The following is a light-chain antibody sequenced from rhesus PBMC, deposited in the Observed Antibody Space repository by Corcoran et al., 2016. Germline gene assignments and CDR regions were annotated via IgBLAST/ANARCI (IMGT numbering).Light chain of an antibody. CDR1: ENVGTS. Sequence: VMTQSPATLSLSPGEPAILSCRTSENVGTSLAWYHQKPGQAPKLLVHSAYFRANGVPDRFRGSGLRKEFTLPITSLGPEDVGVYHCQLNSNFLPLTFDGGTKLELK. J-gene: IGKJ4*01. CDR3: QLNSNFLPLT. CDR2: SAY. V-gene: IGKV3-40*03.